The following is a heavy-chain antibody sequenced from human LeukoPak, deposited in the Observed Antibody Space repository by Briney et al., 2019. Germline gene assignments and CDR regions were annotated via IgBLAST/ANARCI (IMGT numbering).Heavy chain of an antibody. J-gene: IGHJ4*02. D-gene: IGHD3-10*01. CDR1: GFTFSNYG. V-gene: IGHV3-30*18. CDR2: ISSDGSYK. CDR3: AKFPFRITMVRGVTTNDY. Sequence: GGSLRLSCEASGFTFSNYGMHWVRQAPGKGLEWVTVISSDGSYKYYGGSVKGRFTISRDNSKNTLYLQMSSLRTEDTAVYYCAKFPFRITMVRGVTTNDYWGQGTLVTVSS.